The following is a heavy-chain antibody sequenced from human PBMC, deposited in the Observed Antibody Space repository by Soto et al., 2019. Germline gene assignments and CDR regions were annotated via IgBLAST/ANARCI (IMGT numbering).Heavy chain of an antibody. CDR1: GFTVSSNY. D-gene: IGHD3-10*01. J-gene: IGHJ6*02. CDR2: IYSGGST. V-gene: IGHV3-66*01. Sequence: GGSLRLSCAASGFTVSSNYMSWVRQAPGKGLEWVSVIYSGGSTYYADSVKGRFTISRDNSKNTLYLQMNSLRAEDTAVYYCASMGYYYGSGSYTQTYYYYYGMDVWGQGTTVTVSS. CDR3: ASMGYYYGSGSYTQTYYYYYGMDV.